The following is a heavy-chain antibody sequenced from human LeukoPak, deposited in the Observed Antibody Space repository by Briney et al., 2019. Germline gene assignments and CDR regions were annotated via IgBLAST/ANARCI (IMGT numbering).Heavy chain of an antibody. CDR1: GFTFSSYG. CDR3: AKELGYCSSTSCSRYFDL. Sequence: RTGGSLRLSCAASGFTFSSYGMSWVRQAPGKGLEWVSGISGSGGSAYYADSVKGRFTISRDNSKNTLYLQMNSLRAEDTAVYYCAKELGYCSSTSCSRYFDLWGRGTLVTVSS. V-gene: IGHV3-23*01. J-gene: IGHJ2*01. CDR2: ISGSGGSA. D-gene: IGHD2-2*01.